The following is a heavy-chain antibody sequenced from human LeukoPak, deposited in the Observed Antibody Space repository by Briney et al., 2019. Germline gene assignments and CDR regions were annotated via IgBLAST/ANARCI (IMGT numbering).Heavy chain of an antibody. D-gene: IGHD5-24*01. J-gene: IGHJ4*02. Sequence: GGSLRLSCAASGFTFRSYAMSWVRQAPGKGLEWVSAISKDADATYYAGSVKGRFTISRDNSKNTLYLQMNSLRAEDTAVYYCARENNPTVEMATIRGGPFDYWGQGTLVTVSS. CDR2: ISKDADAT. CDR1: GFTFRSYA. V-gene: IGHV3-23*01. CDR3: ARENNPTVEMATIRGGPFDY.